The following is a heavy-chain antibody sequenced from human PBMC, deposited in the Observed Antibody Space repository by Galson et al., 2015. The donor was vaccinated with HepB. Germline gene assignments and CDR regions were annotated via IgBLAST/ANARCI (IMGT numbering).Heavy chain of an antibody. CDR2: FDPEDGER. D-gene: IGHD5-18*01. V-gene: IGHV1-24*01. J-gene: IGHJ4*02. CDR1: GYTLTELA. Sequence: SVRVSCKVCGYTLTELAMHWVRQALGEGLEWVGGFDPEDGERIYARKFQGRVTMTEDTSTDTAYMDLSSLRSEDTAEYYGATLGSWAGYGYYWGQETLVTVSS. CDR3: ATLGSWAGYGYY.